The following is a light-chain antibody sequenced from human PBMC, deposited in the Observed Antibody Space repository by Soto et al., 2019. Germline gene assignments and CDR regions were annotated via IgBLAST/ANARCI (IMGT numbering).Light chain of an antibody. J-gene: IGKJ2*01. CDR2: GAS. CDR3: QQYNNWPPYT. Sequence: EIVMTQSPATPSGSPGESSSLSCRARQRVSGNLACNRRKPCQPPINRIYGASARATKIPSRLSGSGSGTEVTLTISSLRSGDFAVYYCQQYNNWPPYTCGQGTELDI. V-gene: IGKV3-15*01. CDR1: QRVSGN.